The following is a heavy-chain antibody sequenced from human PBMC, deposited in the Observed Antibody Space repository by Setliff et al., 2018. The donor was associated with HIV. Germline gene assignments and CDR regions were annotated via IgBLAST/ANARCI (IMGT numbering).Heavy chain of an antibody. Sequence: PGESLKISCRGSGYRFTDYWIGWVRQMPGKGLEWMGVIYPGDSDTRYNPSFQGQVAISADKSTSTAYLQWSSLKASDTAMYYCARIWFGVQDAFDIWGQGTMVTVSS. V-gene: IGHV5-51*01. D-gene: IGHD3-10*01. CDR2: IYPGDSDT. CDR1: GYRFTDYW. CDR3: ARIWFGVQDAFDI. J-gene: IGHJ3*02.